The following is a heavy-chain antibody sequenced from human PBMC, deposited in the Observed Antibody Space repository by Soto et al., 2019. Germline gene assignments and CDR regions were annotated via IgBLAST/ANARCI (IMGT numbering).Heavy chain of an antibody. D-gene: IGHD6-6*01. Sequence: GSLRLSCAASGFTFSSYAMSWVRQAPGKGLEWVSAISGSGGSTYYADSVKGRFTISRDNSKNTLYLQMSSLRAEDTAVYYCAKYSSSSGSYYYYVMDVWGQGTTVTVSS. V-gene: IGHV3-23*01. J-gene: IGHJ6*02. CDR3: AKYSSSSGSYYYYVMDV. CDR2: ISGSGGST. CDR1: GFTFSSYA.